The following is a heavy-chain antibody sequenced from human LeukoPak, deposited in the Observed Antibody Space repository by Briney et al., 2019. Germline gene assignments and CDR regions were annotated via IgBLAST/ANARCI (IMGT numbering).Heavy chain of an antibody. CDR3: VVVVEPPDSDGFDV. V-gene: IGHV3-74*01. D-gene: IGHD1-14*01. J-gene: IGHJ3*01. CDR1: GFTFGNSW. Sequence: GGSLRLSCAASGFTFGNSWVHWVRQAPGKGLVWVSLISADGSTATYADSVKGRFTISRDNARNTLSLQMNSLTIEDTAVYYCVVVVEPPDSDGFDVWGQGTMITVSS. CDR2: ISADGSTA.